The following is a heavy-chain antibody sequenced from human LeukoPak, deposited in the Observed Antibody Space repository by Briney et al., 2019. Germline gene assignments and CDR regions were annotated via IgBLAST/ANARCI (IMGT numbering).Heavy chain of an antibody. D-gene: IGHD3-22*01. V-gene: IGHV3-23*01. CDR1: GFTFSSSA. Sequence: GVLRLSCAASGFTFSSSALSWVRQPPGKGLGWVSANSGTHSSTLDVDCVKGRFTISSDNSNNTVDPQMNSLRAEHTAVYYCAKVADTSGYYYSDYWGQGTLVTVSS. J-gene: IGHJ4*02. CDR2: NSGTHSST. CDR3: AKVADTSGYYYSDY.